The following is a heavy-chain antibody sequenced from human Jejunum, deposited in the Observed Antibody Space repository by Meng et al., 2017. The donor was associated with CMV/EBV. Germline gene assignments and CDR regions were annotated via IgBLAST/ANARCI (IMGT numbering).Heavy chain of an antibody. CDR3: ARNARGSGY. CDR1: GLTFSTYW. Sequence: LSCGASGLTFSTYWMTWVRQAPGKGLEWVANIKQDGSEKYYVDSVKGRFTISRDNAKNSLFLQMNSLRAEDTAMYYCARNARGSGYWGQGTLVTVSS. V-gene: IGHV3-7*01. D-gene: IGHD3-10*01. CDR2: IKQDGSEK. J-gene: IGHJ4*02.